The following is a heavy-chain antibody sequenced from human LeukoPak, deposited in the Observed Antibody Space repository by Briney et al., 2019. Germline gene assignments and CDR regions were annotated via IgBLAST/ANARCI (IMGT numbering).Heavy chain of an antibody. D-gene: IGHD6-13*01. V-gene: IGHV3-30*01. CDR1: GFTFSSYA. J-gene: IGHJ4*02. CDR2: ISYDGSNK. Sequence: PGGSLRLSCAASGFTFSSYAMHWVRQAPGKGLQWVAVISYDGSNKYYADSVKGRFTISRDNSKNTLYLQMNSLRAEDTAVYYCAREGGIAAAGTFDYWGRGTLVTVSS. CDR3: AREGGIAAAGTFDY.